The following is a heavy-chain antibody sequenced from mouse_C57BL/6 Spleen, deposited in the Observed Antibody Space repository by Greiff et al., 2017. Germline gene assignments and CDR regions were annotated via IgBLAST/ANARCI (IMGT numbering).Heavy chain of an antibody. CDR1: GYTFTSYW. J-gene: IGHJ3*01. CDR3: ARRGLTGTSWFAY. V-gene: IGHV1-72*01. CDR2: IDPTSGGT. D-gene: IGHD4-1*01. Sequence: QQSCKASGYTFTSYWMHWVKQRPGRGLEWIGRIDPTSGGTKYNEKSKSKATLTVDKPSSTAYMQLSSLTSEDSAVYYCARRGLTGTSWFAYWGQGTLVTVSA.